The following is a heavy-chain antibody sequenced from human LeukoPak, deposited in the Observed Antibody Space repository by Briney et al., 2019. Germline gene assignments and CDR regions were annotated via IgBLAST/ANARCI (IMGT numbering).Heavy chain of an antibody. D-gene: IGHD2-2*01. CDR1: GFTFSSYS. V-gene: IGHV3-21*01. J-gene: IGHJ4*02. CDR3: AREYCSSTSCEEDY. CDR2: ISSSSSYI. Sequence: GGSLRLSCAASGFTFSSYSMNWVRQAPGKGLEWVSSISSSSSYIYYAGSVKGLFTISRENAKNSLDLQTNSLRAEDKAVYHCAREYCSSTSCEEDYWGQGTLVTVSS.